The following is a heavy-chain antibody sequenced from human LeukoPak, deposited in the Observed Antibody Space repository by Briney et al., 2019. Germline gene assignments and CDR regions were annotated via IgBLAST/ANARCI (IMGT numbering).Heavy chain of an antibody. CDR1: GFTFSSSD. J-gene: IGHJ1*01. D-gene: IGHD4-17*01. Sequence: PGGSLRLSCAASGFTFSSSDMHWVRQAPGKGLVWVSGTNTDGSSTMYADSVKGRFTIARDNAKNTLYLQMNSLRAEYTAVYYCYGDIAEHWGQGTLATVSS. V-gene: IGHV3-74*03. CDR3: YGDIAEH. CDR2: TNTDGSST.